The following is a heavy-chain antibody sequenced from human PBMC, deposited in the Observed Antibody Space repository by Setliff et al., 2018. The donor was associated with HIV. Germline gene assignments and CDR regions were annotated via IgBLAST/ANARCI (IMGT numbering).Heavy chain of an antibody. V-gene: IGHV4-4*07. Sequence: SETLSLTCTVSGGSISSYYWRWIRQPAGKGLEWIGRIYTSGSTNYNPSLKSRVTMSVDTSKNQFSLKLSSVTAADTAVYYCARSFTYNFWSGLAGDAFDIWGQGTMVTVSS. J-gene: IGHJ3*02. CDR1: GGSISSYY. D-gene: IGHD3-3*01. CDR3: ARSFTYNFWSGLAGDAFDI. CDR2: IYTSGST.